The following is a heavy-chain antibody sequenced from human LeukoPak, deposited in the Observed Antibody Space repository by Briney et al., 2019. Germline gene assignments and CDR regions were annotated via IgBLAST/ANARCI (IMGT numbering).Heavy chain of an antibody. Sequence: SETLSLTCTFSGASISSSSFYWGWIRQPPGKGLEWIGNTFYSGSTYYSPSLKSRVTISVDTSKNQLSLKLSSVTAADTAVYYCARRGFGYWYFDLWGRGTLVTVSS. CDR1: GASISSSSFY. J-gene: IGHJ2*01. CDR2: TFYSGST. CDR3: ARRGFGYWYFDL. V-gene: IGHV4-39*01. D-gene: IGHD3-3*01.